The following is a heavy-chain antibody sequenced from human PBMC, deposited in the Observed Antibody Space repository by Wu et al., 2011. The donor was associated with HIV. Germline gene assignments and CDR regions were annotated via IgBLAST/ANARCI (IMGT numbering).Heavy chain of an antibody. J-gene: IGHJ3*02. V-gene: IGHV1-18*01. CDR2: IRTYNGET. D-gene: IGHD3-3*01. CDR1: GYTFTTYG. CDR3: ATRQTPYYDVLSERVASAGENDASDI. Sequence: QVQLVQSGAEVKKPGASVKVSCKASGYTFTTYGISWVRQAPGQGLEWIGWIRTYNGETNYAQKFQGRVTVTTDTSTSTVYMELNTLRFEDTAMYYCATRQTPYYDVLSERVASAGENDASDIWGRGTMVTVSS.